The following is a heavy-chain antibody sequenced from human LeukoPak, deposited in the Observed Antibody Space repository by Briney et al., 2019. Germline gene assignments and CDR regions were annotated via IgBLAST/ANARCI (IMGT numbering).Heavy chain of an antibody. CDR1: GFTSTNYA. V-gene: IGHV3-23*01. CDR2: LIGSSGST. CDR3: AKGAYDYNEMGYFDS. Sequence: GGSLRLSCAASGFTSTNYAMNWVRQAPGKGLEWVSILIGSSGSTDYADSVKGRFTISRDTSKNTLFLQMNSLRAEDTAIYYCAKGAYDYNEMGYFDSWGQGTLVTVSS. D-gene: IGHD5-12*01. J-gene: IGHJ4*02.